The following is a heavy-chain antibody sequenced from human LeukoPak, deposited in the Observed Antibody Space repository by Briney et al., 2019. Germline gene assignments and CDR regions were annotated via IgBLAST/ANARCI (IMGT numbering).Heavy chain of an antibody. CDR2: FYYSGST. CDR1: GGSIGSSSYY. V-gene: IGHV4-39*01. Sequence: SETLSLTCTVSGGSIGSSSYYWGWIRQPPGKGLEWIGSFYYSGSTYYNPSLKSRVTISVDTSRNQFSLKLTSVTAADTAVYYCARAKEIGEAADYWGQGTLVTVSS. D-gene: IGHD3-10*01. J-gene: IGHJ4*02. CDR3: ARAKEIGEAADY.